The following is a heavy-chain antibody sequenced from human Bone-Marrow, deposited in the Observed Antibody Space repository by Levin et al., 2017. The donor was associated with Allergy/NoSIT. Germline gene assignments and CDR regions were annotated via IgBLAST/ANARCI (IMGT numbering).Heavy chain of an antibody. CDR1: GFTFSSYW. Sequence: LSLTCAASGFTFSSYWMHWVRQAPGKGLVWVSRINSDGSSTSYADSVKGRFTISRDNAKNTLYLQMNSLRAEDTAVYYCAFGGDQLLLNWGQGTLVTVSS. CDR2: INSDGSST. J-gene: IGHJ4*02. V-gene: IGHV3-74*01. CDR3: AFGGDQLLLN. D-gene: IGHD2-2*01.